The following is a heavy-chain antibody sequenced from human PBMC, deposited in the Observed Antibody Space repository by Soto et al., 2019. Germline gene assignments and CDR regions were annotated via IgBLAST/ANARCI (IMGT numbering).Heavy chain of an antibody. Sequence: GGSLRRSCAASGVNCSRSSMTWARQGLGMGLEWVAQNGSCAATTTHGDTVVCRFTISKDNAKNSLYLQMNSLRAEDTAIYYCARVPGTIGDFDPESEGTLVRVTS. CDR2: NGSCAATT. V-gene: IGHV3-48*04. J-gene: IGHJ5*02. CDR3: ARVPGTIGDFDP. CDR1: GVNCSRSS. D-gene: IGHD3-3*01.